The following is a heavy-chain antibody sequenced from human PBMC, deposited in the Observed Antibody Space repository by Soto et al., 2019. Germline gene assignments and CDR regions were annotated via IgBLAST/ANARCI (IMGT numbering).Heavy chain of an antibody. J-gene: IGHJ4*02. V-gene: IGHV3-23*01. D-gene: IGHD6-19*01. CDR3: AKLPVAGSSTFDY. CDR1: GFTFSSYA. Sequence: GGSLRLSCAASGFTFSSYAMSWIRQAPGKGLEWISAIRSSGDNTYYADSVKGRFTISRDNSKSTLYVQMNSLRAEDTAVYYCAKLPVAGSSTFDYWGQGVLVTVSS. CDR2: IRSSGDNT.